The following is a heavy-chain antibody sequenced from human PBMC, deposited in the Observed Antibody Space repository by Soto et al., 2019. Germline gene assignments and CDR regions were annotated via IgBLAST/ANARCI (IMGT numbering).Heavy chain of an antibody. Sequence: SETLSLTCAVYGGSFSGYYWSWIRQPPGKGLEWIGEINHSGSTNYNPSLKSRVTISVDTSKNQFSLKLSSVTAADTAVYYCARGERTSIAAAGTIDYWGQGTLVTVSS. D-gene: IGHD6-13*01. CDR3: ARGERTSIAAAGTIDY. CDR2: INHSGST. V-gene: IGHV4-34*01. J-gene: IGHJ4*02. CDR1: GGSFSGYY.